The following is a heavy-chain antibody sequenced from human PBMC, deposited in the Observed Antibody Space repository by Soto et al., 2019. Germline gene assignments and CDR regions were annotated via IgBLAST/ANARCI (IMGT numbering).Heavy chain of an antibody. CDR3: ARSSLYDSTPLDY. D-gene: IGHD3-22*01. CDR2: ISYDGSNK. J-gene: IGHJ4*02. CDR1: GFTFSSYA. Sequence: QVQLVESGGGVVQPGRSLSLSCAASGFTFSSYAMHWVRQAPGKGLEWVAVISYDGSNKYYADSVKGRFTISRDNSKNTLYLQMNSLRAEDTAVYYCARSSLYDSTPLDYWGQGTLVTVSS. V-gene: IGHV3-30-3*01.